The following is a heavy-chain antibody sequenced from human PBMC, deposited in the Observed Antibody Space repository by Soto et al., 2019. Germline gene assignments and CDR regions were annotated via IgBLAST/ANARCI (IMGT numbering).Heavy chain of an antibody. D-gene: IGHD3-10*01. CDR1: GGTFSSYT. J-gene: IGHJ4*02. V-gene: IGHV1-69*08. CDR2: IIPILGIA. Sequence: QVQLVQSGAEVKKPGSSVKVSCKASGGTFSSYTISWVRQAPGQGLEWMGRIIPILGIANYAQKFQGRVTITADKSTSTAYMELSSLRSEDTAVYYCAREPSDYYGSGSSDYWGQGTLVTVSS. CDR3: AREPSDYYGSGSSDY.